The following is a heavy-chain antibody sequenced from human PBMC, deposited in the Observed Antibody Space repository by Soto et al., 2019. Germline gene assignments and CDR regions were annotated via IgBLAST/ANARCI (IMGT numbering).Heavy chain of an antibody. J-gene: IGHJ6*02. CDR3: AKESPFYGMDV. V-gene: IGHV3-9*01. Sequence: DVQLVESGGGLVQPGRSLRLSCAASGFTFDDYAMHWFRQAPGKGLEWVSGISWNSGSIGYADSVKGRFTISRDNAKNSLYLQMNSLRAEDTALYYCAKESPFYGMDVWGQGTTVTVSS. CDR2: ISWNSGSI. CDR1: GFTFDDYA.